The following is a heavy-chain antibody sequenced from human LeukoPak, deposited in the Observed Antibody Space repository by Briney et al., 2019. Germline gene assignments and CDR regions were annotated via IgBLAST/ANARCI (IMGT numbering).Heavy chain of an antibody. V-gene: IGHV1-69*04. CDR1: GGTFSSYA. J-gene: IGHJ2*01. Sequence: ASVKVSCKASGGTFSSYAISWVRQAPGQGLEWMGRIIPILGIANYAQKFQGRVTITADKSTSTAYMGLSSLRSEDTAVYYCARRHYYGSGSYMWYFDLWGRGTLVSVSS. CDR3: ARRHYYGSGSYMWYFDL. CDR2: IIPILGIA. D-gene: IGHD3-10*01.